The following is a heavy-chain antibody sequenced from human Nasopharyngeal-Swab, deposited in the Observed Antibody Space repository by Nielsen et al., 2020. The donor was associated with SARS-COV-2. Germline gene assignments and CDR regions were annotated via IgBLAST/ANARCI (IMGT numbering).Heavy chain of an antibody. D-gene: IGHD3-3*01. CDR1: GFTFRDYS. J-gene: IGHJ6*02. V-gene: IGHV3-21*01. CDR2: IGRYGTDI. Sequence: GGSLRLSCAASGFTFRDYSMNWVRQAPGNGLEWVSSIGRYGTDIFHADSVKGRFSVFRDAANKSIYLQMRSLRAEDTAVYYCARGTVFGVANGMDVWGQGTTVTVSS. CDR3: ARGTVFGVANGMDV.